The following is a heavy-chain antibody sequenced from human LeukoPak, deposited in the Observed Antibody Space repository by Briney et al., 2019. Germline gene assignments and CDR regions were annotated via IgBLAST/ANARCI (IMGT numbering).Heavy chain of an antibody. D-gene: IGHD3-10*01. CDR3: ARDGVLWFGELSYDY. Sequence: EASVKVSCKASGYTFTSYGISWVRQAPGQGLEWMGWISAYNGNTNYAQKLQGRVTMTTDTSTSTAYMELRSLRSDDTAVYYCARDGVLWFGELSYDYWGQGTLVTVSS. V-gene: IGHV1-18*01. CDR2: ISAYNGNT. CDR1: GYTFTSYG. J-gene: IGHJ4*02.